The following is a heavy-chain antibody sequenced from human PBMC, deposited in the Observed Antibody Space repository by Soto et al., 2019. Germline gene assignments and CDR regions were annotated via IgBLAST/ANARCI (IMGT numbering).Heavy chain of an antibody. CDR3: ARVSGAARRFVGPVGI. CDR2: INHSGST. J-gene: IGHJ4*02. Sequence: QVQLQQWGAGLLKPSETLSLTCAVYGGSFSGYYWSWIRQPPGKGLEWIGEINHSGSTNYNPSLKSRVTISVDTSKNQFSLKLSSVTAADTAVYYCARVSGAARRFVGPVGIWGQGTLVTVSS. CDR1: GGSFSGYY. D-gene: IGHD6-6*01. V-gene: IGHV4-34*01.